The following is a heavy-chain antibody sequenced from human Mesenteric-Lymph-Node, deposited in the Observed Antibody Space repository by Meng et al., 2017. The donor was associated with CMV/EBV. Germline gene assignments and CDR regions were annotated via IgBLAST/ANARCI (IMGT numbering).Heavy chain of an antibody. D-gene: IGHD1-7*01. CDR1: GFTFSSSG. J-gene: IGHJ4*02. V-gene: IGHV3-33*06. Sequence: GESLKISCAASGFTFSSSGMHWVRQAPGKGLEWVAVIWYDGSNKYYADSVKGRFTISRDNSKNTLYLQMNSLRAEDTAVYYCAKVLTGTPYVGFDYWGQGTLVTVSS. CDR2: IWYDGSNK. CDR3: AKVLTGTPYVGFDY.